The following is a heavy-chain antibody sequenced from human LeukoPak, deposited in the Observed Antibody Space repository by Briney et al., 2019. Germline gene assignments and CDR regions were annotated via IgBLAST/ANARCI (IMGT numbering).Heavy chain of an antibody. CDR2: ISGSGGST. J-gene: IGHJ4*02. Sequence: PGGSLRLSCAASGFTFSSYGMSWVRQAPGKGLEWVSAISGSGGSTYYADSVKGRFTISRDNSKNTLYLQMNSLRAEDTAVYYCAKQPSYYYDSSGYYYPYWGQGTLVTVSS. CDR1: GFTFSSYG. CDR3: AKQPSYYYDSSGYYYPY. V-gene: IGHV3-23*01. D-gene: IGHD3-22*01.